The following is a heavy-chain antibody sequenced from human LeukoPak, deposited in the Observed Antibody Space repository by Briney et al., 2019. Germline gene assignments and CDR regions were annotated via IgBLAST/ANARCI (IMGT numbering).Heavy chain of an antibody. CDR2: IWYDGSNK. CDR1: GFTFSSFG. V-gene: IGHV3-33*06. D-gene: IGHD3-22*01. CDR3: AKSRRDYYDSSGYYGDGVDY. Sequence: GGSLRLSCAASGFTFSSFGMHWVRQAPGKGLEWVAVIWYDGSNKYYADSVKGRFTISRDNSKNTLYLQMNSLRAEDTAVYYCAKSRRDYYDSSGYYGDGVDYWGQGTLVTVSS. J-gene: IGHJ4*02.